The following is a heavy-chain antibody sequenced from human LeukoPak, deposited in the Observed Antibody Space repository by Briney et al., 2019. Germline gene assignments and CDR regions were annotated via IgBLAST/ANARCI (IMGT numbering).Heavy chain of an antibody. D-gene: IGHD7-27*01. J-gene: IGHJ6*03. Sequence: SETLSLTCSVSGYSISSGYQWDWIRQPPGKGLEWIGTVYRSGGTYYKPSLESRVSISVDTSKNQFSLKLRSMTAADTAVYYCARAKLGGDYYYLDVWGKGTTATVSS. CDR3: ARAKLGGDYYYLDV. V-gene: IGHV4-38-2*02. CDR1: GYSISSGYQ. CDR2: VYRSGGT.